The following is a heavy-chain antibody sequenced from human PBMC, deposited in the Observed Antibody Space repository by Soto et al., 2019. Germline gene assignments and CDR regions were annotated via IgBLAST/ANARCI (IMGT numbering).Heavy chain of an antibody. V-gene: IGHV1-2*04. Sequence: ASVKVSCKASGYTFTGYYMHWVRQAPGQGLEWMGWINPNSGGTNYAQKFQGWVTMTRDTSISTAYMELSRLRSDDTAVYYCARAPVDIVALYYFDYWGQGTLVTVSS. D-gene: IGHD5-12*01. CDR2: INPNSGGT. CDR1: GYTFTGYY. J-gene: IGHJ4*02. CDR3: ARAPVDIVALYYFDY.